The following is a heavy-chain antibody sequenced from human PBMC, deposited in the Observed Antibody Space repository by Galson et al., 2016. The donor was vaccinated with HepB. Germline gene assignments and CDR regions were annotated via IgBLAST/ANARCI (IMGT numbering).Heavy chain of an antibody. J-gene: IGHJ1*01. D-gene: IGHD6-19*01. CDR2: ISWDGVST. Sequence: SLRLSCAASGFPFDDYIMHWVRQAPGKGLEWVSLISWDGVSTYYADSVRGRFTISRDNSKNSLYLQMNSLRTEDTAFYYCAREEGDTSGCKYFQEWGQGTTLTVSS. V-gene: IGHV3-43*01. CDR3: AREEGDTSGCKYFQE. CDR1: GFPFDDYI.